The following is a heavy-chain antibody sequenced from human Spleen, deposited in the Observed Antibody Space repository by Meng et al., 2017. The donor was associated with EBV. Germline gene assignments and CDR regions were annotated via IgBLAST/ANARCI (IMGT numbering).Heavy chain of an antibody. D-gene: IGHD3-10*01. J-gene: IGHJ4*02. CDR3: ASESGRGYTPDY. CDR1: GGTFSSDA. V-gene: IGHV1-69*06. Sequence: QVQLVQAGAEVNKPGSWVKVSCKTSGGTFSSDAISWVRQAPGQGLEWMGGLIPMLGAPNYAQKFQDRVTIIADKSTSIHYMELSSLRSDDTAVYYCASESGRGYTPDYWGRGTLVTVSS. CDR2: LIPMLGAP.